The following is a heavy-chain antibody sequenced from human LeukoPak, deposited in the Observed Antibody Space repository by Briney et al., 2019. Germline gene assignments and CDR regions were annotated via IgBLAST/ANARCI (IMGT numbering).Heavy chain of an antibody. CDR1: GGSISSSNW. D-gene: IGHD3-10*01. J-gene: IGHJ4*02. CDR2: IYHSGST. V-gene: IGHV4-4*02. Sequence: PSETLSLTCAVSGGSISSSNWWSWVRQPPGKGLEWMGEIYHSGSTNYNPSLKSRVTISVDKSKNQFSLKLSSVTAADTAVYYCAFTTGYYYGSGSYTLDYWGQGTLVTVSS. CDR3: AFTTGYYYGSGSYTLDY.